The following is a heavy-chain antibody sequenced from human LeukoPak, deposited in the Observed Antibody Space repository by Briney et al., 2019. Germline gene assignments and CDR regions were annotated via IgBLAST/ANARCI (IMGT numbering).Heavy chain of an antibody. Sequence: GXXLRLSCAASGFTFSSYAMSWVRQAPGKGLEWVSAISGSGGSTYYADSVKGRLTISRDNSKNTLYLQMNSLRAEDTAVYYCAKTAHSSGWYFFDYWGQGTLVTVSS. CDR3: AKTAHSSGWYFFDY. V-gene: IGHV3-23*01. J-gene: IGHJ4*02. D-gene: IGHD6-19*01. CDR2: ISGSGGST. CDR1: GFTFSSYA.